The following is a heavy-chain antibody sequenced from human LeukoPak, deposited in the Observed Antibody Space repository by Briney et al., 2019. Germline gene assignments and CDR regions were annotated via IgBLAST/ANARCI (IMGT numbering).Heavy chain of an antibody. D-gene: IGHD3-10*01. V-gene: IGHV4-39*01. CDR2: IYYSGTT. Sequence: SETLSLTCTVSGASISSSSYYWGWIRQPPGKGLEWIGTIYYSGTTYYNPSLKSRVTMSVDTSKYQFSLMLSSVTAADTAVYYCARHSEYYSGSGSASGYFDYCGQGALVTVSS. CDR1: GASISSSSYY. CDR3: ARHSEYYSGSGSASGYFDY. J-gene: IGHJ4*02.